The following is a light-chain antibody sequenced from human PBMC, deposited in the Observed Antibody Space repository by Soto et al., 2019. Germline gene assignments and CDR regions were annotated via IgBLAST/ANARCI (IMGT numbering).Light chain of an antibody. Sequence: EIVMTQSPATLSVSPGERATLSCRASQSVSSNLAWYQQKPGQAPRLLIYGASTRATGIPARFSGSGSGTEFTLTICSLQSEDFAVYYCQQYNNWSWTFGQGTKV. CDR3: QQYNNWSWT. CDR1: QSVSSN. J-gene: IGKJ1*01. CDR2: GAS. V-gene: IGKV3-15*01.